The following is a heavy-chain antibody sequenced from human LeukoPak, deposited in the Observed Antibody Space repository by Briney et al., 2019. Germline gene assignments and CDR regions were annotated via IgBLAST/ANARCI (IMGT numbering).Heavy chain of an antibody. CDR1: GGSFSSYY. CDR3: ARGPVTTFFDY. CDR2: INHSGST. D-gene: IGHD4-17*01. Sequence: SETLSLTCAVYGGSFSSYYWSWIRQPPGKGLEWIGEINHSGSTNYNPSLKSRVTISVDTSKNQFSLKLSSVTAADTAVYYCARGPVTTFFDYWGQGTLVTVSS. J-gene: IGHJ4*02. V-gene: IGHV4-34*01.